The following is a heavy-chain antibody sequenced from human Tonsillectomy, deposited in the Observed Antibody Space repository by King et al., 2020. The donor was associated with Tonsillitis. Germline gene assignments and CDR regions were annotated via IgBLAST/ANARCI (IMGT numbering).Heavy chain of an antibody. V-gene: IGHV4-39*01. J-gene: IGHJ3*01. CDR2: VFFGGET. CDR3: VRPPPYCSGGSCYGNAFDV. CDR1: GGSLSGSSNY. Sequence: QLQESGPGLVTPSETLSLTCTVSGGSLSGSSNYWGWIGQSPGKGLNWMGGVFFGGETNYNPSLKSRVPISLDMSKNQFSLELTSVTAADTAVYYCVRPPPYCSGGSCYGNAFDVWGQGTMVTVAS. D-gene: IGHD2-15*01.